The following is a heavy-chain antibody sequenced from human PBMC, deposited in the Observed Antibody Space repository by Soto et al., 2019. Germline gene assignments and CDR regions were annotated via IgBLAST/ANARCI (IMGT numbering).Heavy chain of an antibody. CDR3: ARDPQTTQDIVVVPASGHYGLDV. CDR2: INSDGSST. D-gene: IGHD2-2*01. J-gene: IGHJ6*02. V-gene: IGHV3-74*01. CDR1: GFTFSSYW. Sequence: PGGSLRLSCAASGFTFSSYWMHWVRQAPGKGLVWVSRINSDGSSTSYADSVKGRFTISRDNAKNTLYLQMNSLRAEDTAVYYCARDPQTTQDIVVVPASGHYGLDVWGQGTTVTVSS.